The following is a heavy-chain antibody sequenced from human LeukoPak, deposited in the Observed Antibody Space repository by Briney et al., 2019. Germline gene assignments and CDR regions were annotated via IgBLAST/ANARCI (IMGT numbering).Heavy chain of an antibody. CDR2: IKQDGTEK. CDR1: GYSISSGYY. V-gene: IGHV3-7*01. J-gene: IGHJ4*02. D-gene: IGHD1-1*01. CDR3: GREILEPGKTLEH. Sequence: ETLSLTCTVSGYSISSGYYWGWVRQPPGKGLEWVANIKQDGTEKYYVDSVKGRFTISRDNAESTLYLQMNSLRADDTAVYYCGREILEPGKTLEHWGQGTLVTVSS.